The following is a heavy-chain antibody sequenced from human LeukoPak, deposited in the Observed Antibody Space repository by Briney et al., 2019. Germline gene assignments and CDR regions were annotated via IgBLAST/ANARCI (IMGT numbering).Heavy chain of an antibody. V-gene: IGHV4-59*02. J-gene: IGHJ4*02. Sequence: PSETLSLTCIVSGDSVSISYWSWIRQPPGKGLEWIGYIYNGGITDYNPALRGRVTISVDTSKNQFSLRLRSVTAADTAVYYCATYYDISGYRFDYWGQGTLVTVSS. CDR3: ATYYDISGYRFDY. D-gene: IGHD3-22*01. CDR1: GDSVSISY. CDR2: IYNGGIT.